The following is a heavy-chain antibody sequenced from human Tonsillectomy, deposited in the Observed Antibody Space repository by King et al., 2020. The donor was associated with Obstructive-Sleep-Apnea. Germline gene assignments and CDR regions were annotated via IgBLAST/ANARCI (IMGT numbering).Heavy chain of an antibody. CDR1: GGSISSSTYS. J-gene: IGHJ4*02. Sequence: QMQLQESGPGLVKPSETLSLSCTVSGGSISSSTYSWGWIRQPPGKGLECIGNIYYTGSTYYSPSLKSRVTISVDTSKNQFSLKLSSVTAADTAVYYCARGIDGYNAAYFDYWAQGTLVTVSS. V-gene: IGHV4-39*07. D-gene: IGHD5-24*01. CDR3: ARGIDGYNAAYFDY. CDR2: IYYTGST.